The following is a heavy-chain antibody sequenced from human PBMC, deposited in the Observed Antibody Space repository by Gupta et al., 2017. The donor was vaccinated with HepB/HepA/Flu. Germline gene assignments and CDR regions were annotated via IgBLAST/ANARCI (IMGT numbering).Heavy chain of an antibody. Sequence: EVQLVESGGGLVQPGGSLRLSCAASGFTFSSYEMNWVRQAPGKGLEWVSYISSSGSTIYYADSVKGRFTISRDNAKNSLYLQMNSLRAEDTAVYYCARPYGDPNRFDPWGQGTLVTVSS. CDR2: ISSSGSTI. J-gene: IGHJ5*02. D-gene: IGHD4-17*01. V-gene: IGHV3-48*03. CDR1: GFTFSSYE. CDR3: ARPYGDPNRFDP.